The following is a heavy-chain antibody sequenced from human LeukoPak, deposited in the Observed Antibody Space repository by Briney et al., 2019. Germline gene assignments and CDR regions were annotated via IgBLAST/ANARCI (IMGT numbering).Heavy chain of an antibody. CDR3: ARGGSPWDWYFDL. D-gene: IGHD6-13*01. CDR1: GFMVNSNY. CDR2: IYTGGYT. Sequence: PGGSLRLSCAASGFMVNSNYMTWVRQAPGKGLEWVSFIYTGGYTNYADSVRGRFTISRDFSQNTLYLQMNSLRVEDTAVYFCARGGSPWDWYFDLWGRGTLVTVSS. V-gene: IGHV3-53*01. J-gene: IGHJ2*01.